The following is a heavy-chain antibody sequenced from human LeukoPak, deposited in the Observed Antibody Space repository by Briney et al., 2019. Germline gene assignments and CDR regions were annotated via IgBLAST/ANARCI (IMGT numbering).Heavy chain of an antibody. V-gene: IGHV1-8*01. D-gene: IGHD2-15*01. Sequence: TSVKVSCKASGYTFTSYDINWVRQATGQGLEWMGRMNPNSGNTGYAQKFQGRVTMTRNTSISTAYMELSSLRSEDTAVYYCARAGESICSGGSCSNWFDPWGQGTLVTVSS. CDR3: ARAGESICSGGSCSNWFDP. J-gene: IGHJ5*02. CDR1: GYTFTSYD. CDR2: MNPNSGNT.